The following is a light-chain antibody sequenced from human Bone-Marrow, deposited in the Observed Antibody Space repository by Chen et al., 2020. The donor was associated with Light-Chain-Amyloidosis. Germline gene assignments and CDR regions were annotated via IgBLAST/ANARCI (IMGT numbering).Light chain of an antibody. CDR2: GYN. CDR3: QSYDSSLNVGV. V-gene: IGLV1-40*01. Sequence: QSVLTQPPSVSGAPGQRVTISCTGSSSNIGAGFDVHWYQQFPGTAPKLLIFGYNNRPSGVPDRVSVSKAVTSASLAITGLQAEDEAVYYCQSYDSSLNVGVFGGGTRLTVL. J-gene: IGLJ3*02. CDR1: SSNIGAGFD.